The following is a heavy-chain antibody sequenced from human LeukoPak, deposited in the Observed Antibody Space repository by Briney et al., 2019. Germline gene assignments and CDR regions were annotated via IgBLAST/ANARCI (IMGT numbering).Heavy chain of an antibody. CDR1: GFTFSSYG. D-gene: IGHD2-21*02. J-gene: IGHJ6*02. CDR3: ARARGEVTDRYYYYYGMDV. CDR2: IWYDGSNK. Sequence: GRSLRLSCAASGFTFSSYGMPWVRQAPGKGLEWVAVIWYDGSNKYYADSVKGRFTISRDNSKNTLYLQMNSLRAEDTAVYYCARARGEVTDRYYYYYGMDVWGQGTTVTVSS. V-gene: IGHV3-33*01.